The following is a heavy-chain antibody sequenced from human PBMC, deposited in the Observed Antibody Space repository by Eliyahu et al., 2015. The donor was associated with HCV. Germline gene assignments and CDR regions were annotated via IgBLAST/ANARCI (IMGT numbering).Heavy chain of an antibody. CDR1: GFTFSSXG. CDR3: AKEGSSGAFDI. D-gene: IGHD6-6*01. J-gene: IGHJ3*02. Sequence: QVQLXESGGGVVQPGRSLRLSCAXSGFTFSSXGMHWVXXAPGKXLEWVXVIXYDGSNKYYADSVKGRFTISRDNSKNTLYLQMNSLRAEDTAVYYCAKEGSSGAFDIWGQGTMVTVSS. CDR2: IXYDGSNK. V-gene: IGHV3-30*18.